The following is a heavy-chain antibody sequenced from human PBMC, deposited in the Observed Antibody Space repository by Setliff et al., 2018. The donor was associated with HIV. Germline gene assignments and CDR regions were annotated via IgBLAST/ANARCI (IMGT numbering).Heavy chain of an antibody. CDR3: ARGFSNYYDSSGYTGDY. CDR1: GFTFSSYS. CDR2: ISSSSSYI. D-gene: IGHD3-22*01. V-gene: IGHV3-21*01. Sequence: GGSLRLSCAASGFTFSSYSMNWVRQAPGKGLEWVSSISSSSSYIYYANSVKGRFTISRDNAKNSLYLQMNSLRAEDTAVYYCARGFSNYYDSSGYTGDYWGQGTLVTVSS. J-gene: IGHJ4*02.